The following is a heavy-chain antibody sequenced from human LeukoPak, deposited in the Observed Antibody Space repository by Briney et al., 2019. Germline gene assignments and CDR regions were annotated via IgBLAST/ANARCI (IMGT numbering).Heavy chain of an antibody. D-gene: IGHD3-22*01. CDR3: AATKDYYDSSGYYLGY. Sequence: GESLKISCKGSGYSFTSYWIGWVRQMPGKGLEWMGIIYPGDSDTRYSPSFQGQVTISADKSISTAYLQWSSLKASDTAMYYCAATKDYYDSSGYYLGYWGQGTLVTVSS. V-gene: IGHV5-51*01. CDR2: IYPGDSDT. CDR1: GYSFTSYW. J-gene: IGHJ4*02.